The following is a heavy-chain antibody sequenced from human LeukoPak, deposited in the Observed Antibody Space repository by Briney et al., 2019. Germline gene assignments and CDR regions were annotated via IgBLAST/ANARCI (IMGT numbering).Heavy chain of an antibody. Sequence: SVKVSCKASGGTFSSYAISWVRQAPGQGLECMGGIIPIFGTANYAQKFQGRVTIIADRSTSTAYMELSSLRSEDTAVYYCATSKFLEWYDYWGQGTLVTVSS. CDR2: IIPIFGTA. V-gene: IGHV1-69*06. D-gene: IGHD3-3*01. J-gene: IGHJ4*02. CDR1: GGTFSSYA. CDR3: ATSKFLEWYDY.